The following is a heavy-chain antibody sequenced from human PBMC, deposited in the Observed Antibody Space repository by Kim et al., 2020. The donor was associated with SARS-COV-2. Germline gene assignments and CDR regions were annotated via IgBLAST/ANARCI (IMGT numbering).Heavy chain of an antibody. V-gene: IGHV1-18*01. Sequence: YAQKLQGRVTMTTDTSTSTAYMELRSLRSDDTAVYYCARVFRPDYDILTSWGQGTLVTVSS. J-gene: IGHJ5*02. D-gene: IGHD3-9*01. CDR3: ARVFRPDYDILTS.